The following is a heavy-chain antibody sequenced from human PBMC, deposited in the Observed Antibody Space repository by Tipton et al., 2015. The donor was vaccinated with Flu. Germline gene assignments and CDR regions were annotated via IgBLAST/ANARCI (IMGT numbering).Heavy chain of an antibody. V-gene: IGHV3-53*05. Sequence: SLRLSCAASGFTVSSNYMSWVRQAPGKGLEWVSVIYSGGSTYYADSVKGRFTISRDNSKNTLYLQMNSLRSEDTAVYYCARRYCSSTSCYANPLRNYYMDVWGKGTTVTVSS. CDR1: GFTVSSNY. CDR3: ARRYCSSTSCYANPLRNYYMDV. J-gene: IGHJ6*03. D-gene: IGHD2-2*01. CDR2: IYSGGST.